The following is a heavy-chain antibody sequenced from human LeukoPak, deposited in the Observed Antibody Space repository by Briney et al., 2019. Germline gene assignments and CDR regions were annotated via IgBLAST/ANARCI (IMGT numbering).Heavy chain of an antibody. CDR2: INHSGST. D-gene: IGHD6-13*01. CDR3: ARLGSSSWSYYYYMDV. CDR1: GGSFSGYY. Sequence: SETLSLTCAVYGGSFSGYYWSWIRQPPGKGLEWIGEINHSGSTNYNPSLKSRVTISVDTSKNQFSLKLSSVTAADTAVYYCARLGSSSWSYYYYMDVWGKGTTVTISS. V-gene: IGHV4-34*01. J-gene: IGHJ6*03.